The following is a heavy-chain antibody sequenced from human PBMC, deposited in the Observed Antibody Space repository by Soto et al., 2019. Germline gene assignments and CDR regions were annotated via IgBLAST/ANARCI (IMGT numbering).Heavy chain of an antibody. V-gene: IGHV1-69*01. CDR3: ARLGHPGH. J-gene: IGHJ4*02. Sequence: QVQLVQSGAEVKKPGSSVKVSCTASGGSLRNSVISWVRQAPAQRLEWVGGVIPILGTANYAQKFPGRVTMTADEATSTAYMALSSLSTDDTAVYYCARLGHPGHWGPGTLVIVSS. CDR1: GGSLRNSV. CDR2: VIPILGTA.